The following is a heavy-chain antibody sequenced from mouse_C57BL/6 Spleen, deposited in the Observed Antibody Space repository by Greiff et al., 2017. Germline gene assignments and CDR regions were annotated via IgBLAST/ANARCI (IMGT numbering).Heavy chain of an antibody. CDR1: GYTFTSYW. V-gene: IGHV1-52*01. D-gene: IGHD1-1*01. CDR3: ARATPLLLRYFDV. CDR2: IDPSDSET. Sequence: QVQLKQPGAELVRPGSSVKLSCKASGYTFTSYWMHWVKQRPIQGLEWIGNIDPSDSETHYNQKFKDKATLTVDKSSSTAYMQLSSLTSEDSAVYYCARATPLLLRYFDVWGTGTTVTVSS. J-gene: IGHJ1*03.